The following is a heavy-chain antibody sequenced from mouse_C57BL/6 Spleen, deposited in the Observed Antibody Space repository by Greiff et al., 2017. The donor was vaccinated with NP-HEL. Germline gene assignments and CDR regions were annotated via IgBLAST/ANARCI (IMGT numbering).Heavy chain of an antibody. CDR1: GYTFTSYW. V-gene: IGHV1-59*01. CDR3: ARSKNDDDVEDY. J-gene: IGHJ2*01. CDR2: IDPSDSYT. D-gene: IGHD2-4*01. Sequence: QVQLQQPGAELVRPGTSVKLSCKASGYTFTSYWMHWVKQRPGQGLEWIGVIDPSDSYTNYNQKFKGKATLTVDTSSSTAYMQLSSLTSDDSAVYYCARSKNDDDVEDYWGQGTTLTVSS.